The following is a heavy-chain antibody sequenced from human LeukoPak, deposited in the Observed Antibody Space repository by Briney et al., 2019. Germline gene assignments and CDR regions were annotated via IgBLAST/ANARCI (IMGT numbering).Heavy chain of an antibody. Sequence: SETLSLTCTISGGSSSSYYWSWIRQPPGKGLEWIGYIHYSGSTNYNPSLKSRATISLDTSKNQVSLKLSSVTAADTAVYYCARFNDYYGSGSYFFDYWGQGTLVTVSS. CDR1: GGSSSSYY. CDR3: ARFNDYYGSGSYFFDY. CDR2: IHYSGST. V-gene: IGHV4-59*08. J-gene: IGHJ4*02. D-gene: IGHD3-10*01.